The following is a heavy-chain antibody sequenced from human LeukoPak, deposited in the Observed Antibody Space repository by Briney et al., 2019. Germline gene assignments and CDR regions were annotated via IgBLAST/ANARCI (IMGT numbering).Heavy chain of an antibody. V-gene: IGHV3-7*01. CDR3: ARDHPQMATAQGAFDI. CDR1: GFTFSNSW. J-gene: IGHJ3*02. Sequence: GGSLRLSCAASGFTFSNSWMTWVRQAPGKGLERVANIKEDGSETYYVESVRGRFSISRDNAKNSVYLEMNSLRAEDTAVYFCARDHPQMATAQGAFDIWGQGTMVTVSS. D-gene: IGHD5-24*01. CDR2: IKEDGSET.